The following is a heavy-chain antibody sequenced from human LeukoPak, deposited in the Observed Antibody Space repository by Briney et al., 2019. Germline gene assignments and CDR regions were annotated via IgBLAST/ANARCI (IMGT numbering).Heavy chain of an antibody. D-gene: IGHD3-10*01. CDR3: ARGFYYYGSGSYWGKGPARTQYYYYYMDV. Sequence: SDTLSLTCAVSGYSISSSNWWGWIRQPPGKGLERIGYNYYNGSIYYNPPLKRRVTMSVDTSMNQFSLKLSSVTAADTAVYYCARGFYYYGSGSYWGKGPARTQYYYYYMDVWGKGTTVTVSS. CDR1: GYSISSSNW. CDR2: NYYNGSI. V-gene: IGHV4-28*05. J-gene: IGHJ6*03.